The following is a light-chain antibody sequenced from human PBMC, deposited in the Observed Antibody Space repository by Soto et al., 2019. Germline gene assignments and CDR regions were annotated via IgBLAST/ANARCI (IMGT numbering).Light chain of an antibody. CDR1: QSVSSY. Sequence: EIVLTQSPATLSLSPGERATLSCRASQSVSSYLAWYQQKPGQAPRLLIYDASNRAHGIPARFSGSGSGTDCTLNISSLEPEDFAVYYCQQRSNWPLTFGGGTKVEIK. CDR3: QQRSNWPLT. V-gene: IGKV3-11*01. CDR2: DAS. J-gene: IGKJ4*01.